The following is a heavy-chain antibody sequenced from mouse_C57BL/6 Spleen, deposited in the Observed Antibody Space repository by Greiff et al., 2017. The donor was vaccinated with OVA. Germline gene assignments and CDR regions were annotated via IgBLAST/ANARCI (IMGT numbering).Heavy chain of an antibody. CDR3: AREEVPKTFYYYAMDY. J-gene: IGHJ4*01. D-gene: IGHD2-14*01. V-gene: IGHV1-80*01. CDR2: IYPGDGDT. Sequence: QVQLQQSGAELVKPGASVKISCKASGYAFSSYWMNWVKQRPGKGLEWIGQIYPGDGDTNYNGKFKGKATLTADKSSSTAYMQLSSLTSEDSAVYCCAREEVPKTFYYYAMDYWGQGTSVTVSS. CDR1: GYAFSSYW.